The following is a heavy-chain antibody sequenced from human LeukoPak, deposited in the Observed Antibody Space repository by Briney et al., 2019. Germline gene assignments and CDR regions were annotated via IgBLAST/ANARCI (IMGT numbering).Heavy chain of an antibody. Sequence: GRSLRLSCAASGFTFSSCGMHWVRQAPGKGLEWVAVIWYDGSNKYYADSVKGRFTISRDNSKNTLYLQMNSLRAEDTAVYYCAKEGSGWYFDYWGQGTLVTVSS. CDR1: GFTFSSCG. D-gene: IGHD6-19*01. J-gene: IGHJ4*02. CDR2: IWYDGSNK. V-gene: IGHV3-33*06. CDR3: AKEGSGWYFDY.